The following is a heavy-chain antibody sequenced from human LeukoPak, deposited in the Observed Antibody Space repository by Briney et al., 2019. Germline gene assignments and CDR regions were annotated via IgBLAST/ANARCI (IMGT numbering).Heavy chain of an antibody. Sequence: ASVKVSCKASGGTFISYAISGVRQAPGQGLEWMGGIIPIFGTANYAQKFQGRVTITADESTSTAYMELSSLRSEDTAVYYCLASPGYCSSTSCYMIDYWGQGTLVTVSS. CDR3: LASPGYCSSTSCYMIDY. J-gene: IGHJ4*02. D-gene: IGHD2-2*02. CDR2: IIPIFGTA. V-gene: IGHV1-69*01. CDR1: GGTFISYA.